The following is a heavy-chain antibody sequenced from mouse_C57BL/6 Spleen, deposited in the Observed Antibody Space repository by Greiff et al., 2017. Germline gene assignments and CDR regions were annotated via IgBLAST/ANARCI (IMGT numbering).Heavy chain of an antibody. Sequence: VQLQQPGAELVKPGASVKLSCKASGYTFTSYWMHWVKQRPGQGLEWIGMIHPNSGSTNYNEKFKSKATLTVDKSSSTAYMQLSSLTSEYSAVYYCARGDDLYYFDYWGQGTPLTVSS. CDR1: GYTFTSYW. CDR3: ARGDDLYYFDY. J-gene: IGHJ2*01. CDR2: IHPNSGST. D-gene: IGHD2-13*01. V-gene: IGHV1-64*01.